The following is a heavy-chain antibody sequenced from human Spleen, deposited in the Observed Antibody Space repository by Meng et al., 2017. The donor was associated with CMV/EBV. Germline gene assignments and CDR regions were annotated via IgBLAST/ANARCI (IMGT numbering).Heavy chain of an antibody. D-gene: IGHD1-26*01. J-gene: IGHJ6*02. V-gene: IGHV1-18*01. CDR3: AREVGATDYYYGMDV. CDR1: GYTFTSYG. Sequence: ASVKVSCKASGYTFTSYGISWVRQAPGQGLEWMGWISAYNGNTNYAQKLQGRVTMTTDTSTSTAYMELRSLRSDDTAVYYCAREVGATDYYYGMDVWGQGTTVTVSS. CDR2: ISAYNGNT.